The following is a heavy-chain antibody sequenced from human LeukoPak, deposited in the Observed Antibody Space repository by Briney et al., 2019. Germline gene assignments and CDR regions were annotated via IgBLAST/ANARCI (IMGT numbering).Heavy chain of an antibody. J-gene: IGHJ4*02. CDR1: GGSISSSSYY. CDR2: IYYSGGT. CDR3: ARHSFGHDSSPDY. Sequence: SETLSLTCTVSGGSISSSSYYWGWIRQPPGKGLEWIGSIYYSGGTYYNPSLKSRVTMSLDTSKSQFSLNLSSVTAADTAVYYCARHSFGHDSSPDYWGQGTLVTVSS. V-gene: IGHV4-39*01. D-gene: IGHD3-22*01.